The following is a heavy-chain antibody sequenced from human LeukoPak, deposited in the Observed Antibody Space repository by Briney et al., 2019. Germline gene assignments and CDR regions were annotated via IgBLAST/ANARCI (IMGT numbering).Heavy chain of an antibody. Sequence: ASVKVSCKASGYTFTSYYMHWVRQAPGQGLEWMGIINPSGGSTSYAQKFQGRVTMTRDTSTSTVYMELSSLRSEDTAVYYCARDLTPRRWLVPVGRDYWGQGTLVTVSS. CDR2: INPSGGST. CDR3: ARDLTPRRWLVPVGRDY. D-gene: IGHD6-19*01. V-gene: IGHV1-46*01. J-gene: IGHJ4*02. CDR1: GYTFTSYY.